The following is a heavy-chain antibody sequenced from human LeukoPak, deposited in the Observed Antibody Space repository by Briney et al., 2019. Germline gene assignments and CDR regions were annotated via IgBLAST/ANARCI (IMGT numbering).Heavy chain of an antibody. CDR1: GFTFSSYA. CDR3: ARDFYDFWSGYYGGGYYYYGMDV. D-gene: IGHD3-3*01. V-gene: IGHV3-30-3*01. Sequence: PGRSLRLSCAASGFTFSSYAMHWVRQAPGKGLEWVAVISYDGSNKCYADSVKGRFTISRDNSKNTLYLQMNSLRAEDTAVYYCARDFYDFWSGYYGGGYYYYGMDVWGQGTTVTVSS. J-gene: IGHJ6*02. CDR2: ISYDGSNK.